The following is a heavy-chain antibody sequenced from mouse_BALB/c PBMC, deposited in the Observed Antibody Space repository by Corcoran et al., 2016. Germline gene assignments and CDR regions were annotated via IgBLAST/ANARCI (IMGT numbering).Heavy chain of an antibody. Sequence: EVQLQQSGPELVKTGASVKISCKASGYSFTGSYMPWVKQSHGKSLEWIGYINPYNDVTKYNEKFKGKATLTSDKSSSTAYMELSSLTSEDSAVYYCASSMITYYFDYWGQGTTLTVSS. CDR1: GYSFTGSY. V-gene: IGHV1S136*01. D-gene: IGHD2-4*01. CDR2: INPYNDVT. CDR3: ASSMITYYFDY. J-gene: IGHJ2*01.